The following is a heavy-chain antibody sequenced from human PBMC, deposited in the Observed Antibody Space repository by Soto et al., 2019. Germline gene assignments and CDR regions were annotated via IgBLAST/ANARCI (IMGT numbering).Heavy chain of an antibody. D-gene: IGHD3-9*01. J-gene: IGHJ4*02. CDR2: IFWDDDK. Sequence: QITLTESGPTLVKPTQTLTLTCTFSGFSLSTSGVSVGWIRQPPGKALEWLALIFWDDDKRYSPSLRSGLTITKDTSKNQVVLTLTNMAPEYTAKYYCAHRLGDFGRRLAFDYWGQGSLVTVSS. CDR3: AHRLGDFGRRLAFDY. CDR1: GFSLSTSGVS. V-gene: IGHV2-5*02.